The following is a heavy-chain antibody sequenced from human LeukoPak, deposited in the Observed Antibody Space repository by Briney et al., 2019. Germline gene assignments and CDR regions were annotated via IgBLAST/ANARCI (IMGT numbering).Heavy chain of an antibody. Sequence: SETLSLTCTVSGGSISSYYWSWIRLPPGKGLEWIGYIYYTGATYYNPSLKSRVTISLDASKNQFSLKLSSVTAADAAVYYCARAGYSYGTGYYFDYWGQGALVTVSS. CDR2: IYYTGAT. CDR1: GGSISSYY. CDR3: ARAGYSYGTGYYFDY. D-gene: IGHD5-18*01. V-gene: IGHV4-59*01. J-gene: IGHJ4*02.